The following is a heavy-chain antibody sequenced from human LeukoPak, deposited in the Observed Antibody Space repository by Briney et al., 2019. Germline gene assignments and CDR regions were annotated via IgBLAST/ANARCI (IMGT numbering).Heavy chain of an antibody. CDR1: GFTFSSYG. J-gene: IGHJ6*03. Sequence: GGSLRLSCAASGFTFSSYGMSWVRQAPGKGLEWVSAISGSGGSTYYADSVKGRFTISRDNSKNTLYLQMNSLRAEDTAVYYCAKDGERQLVLDYYYYMDVWGKGTTVTISS. V-gene: IGHV3-23*01. D-gene: IGHD6-6*01. CDR2: ISGSGGST. CDR3: AKDGERQLVLDYYYYMDV.